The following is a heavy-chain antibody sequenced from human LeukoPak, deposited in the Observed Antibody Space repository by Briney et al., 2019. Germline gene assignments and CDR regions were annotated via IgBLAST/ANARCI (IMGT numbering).Heavy chain of an antibody. CDR1: GGSISSSSFY. V-gene: IGHV4-39*07. CDR2: IYYTGIT. D-gene: IGHD6-13*01. J-gene: IGHJ4*02. CDR3: AKPNDSGWWMFDY. Sequence: SETLSLTCTVSGGSISSSSFYWGWIRQPPGKGLEWIANIYYTGITYYNPSLKSRVTISIDTSKNQFSLKLSSVTAADTAVYYCAKPNDSGWWMFDYWGQGTLVAVSS.